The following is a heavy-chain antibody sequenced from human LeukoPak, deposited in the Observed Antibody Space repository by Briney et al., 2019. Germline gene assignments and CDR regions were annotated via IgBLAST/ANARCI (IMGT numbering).Heavy chain of an antibody. CDR1: GGSISPYY. D-gene: IGHD3-10*02. Sequence: SETLSLTCTVSGGSISPYYWGWTRQPPGKGLEWLGYIYYSGNTDYNPSLKSRVAISVDTSKNQFSLKLSSVTAADTAVHYCARSTGGTMFIDYWGQGTLVTVSS. J-gene: IGHJ4*02. V-gene: IGHV4-59*01. CDR2: IYYSGNT. CDR3: ARSTGGTMFIDY.